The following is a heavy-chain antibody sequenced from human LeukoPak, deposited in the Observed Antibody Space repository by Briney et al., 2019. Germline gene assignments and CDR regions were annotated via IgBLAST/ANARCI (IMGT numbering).Heavy chain of an antibody. Sequence: GGSLRLSCAASGFTFSSYEMNWVRQAPGKGLEWVSYISSSGSTIYYADSVKGRFTISRDNAKNSLHLQMNSLRAEDTAVYYCARTPYSSSSVYDFDCWGQGTLVTVSS. CDR3: ARTPYSSSSVYDFDC. V-gene: IGHV3-48*03. J-gene: IGHJ4*02. CDR2: ISSSGSTI. CDR1: GFTFSSYE. D-gene: IGHD6-6*01.